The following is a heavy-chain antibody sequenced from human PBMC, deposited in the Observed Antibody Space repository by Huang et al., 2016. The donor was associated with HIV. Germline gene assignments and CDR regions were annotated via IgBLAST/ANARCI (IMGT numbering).Heavy chain of an antibody. J-gene: IGHJ3*02. CDR2: FYYSGDA. CDR1: GGSITSINHY. CDR3: ASGEYGKNAYDI. D-gene: IGHD2-2*01. V-gene: IGHV4-39*01. Sequence: QLHLQQSGPGLVRPSETLSLICTVSGGSITSINHYWGWIRQTPGKGLGWIGNFYYSGDAYYTPSLKHRVSRAIDTSKSQFSLRLSSVIATDTAVYYCASGEYGKNAYDIWGQGTVVTVSA.